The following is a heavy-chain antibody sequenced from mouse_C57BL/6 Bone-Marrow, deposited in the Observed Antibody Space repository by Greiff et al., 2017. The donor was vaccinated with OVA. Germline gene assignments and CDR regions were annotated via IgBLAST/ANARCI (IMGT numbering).Heavy chain of an antibody. Sequence: QVQLKESGAELARPGASVKLSCKASGYTFTSYGISWVKQRTGQGLEWIGEIYPRSGNTYYNEKFKGKATLTADKSSSTAYMELRSLTSEDSAVYFCARLRYGNPWFAYWGQGTLVTVSA. V-gene: IGHV1-81*01. CDR3: ARLRYGNPWFAY. CDR2: IYPRSGNT. D-gene: IGHD2-10*02. J-gene: IGHJ3*01. CDR1: GYTFTSYG.